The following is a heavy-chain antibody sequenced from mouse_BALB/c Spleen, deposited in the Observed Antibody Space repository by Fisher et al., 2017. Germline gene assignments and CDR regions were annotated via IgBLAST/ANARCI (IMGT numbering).Heavy chain of an antibody. Sequence: DKFKGKATFTADTSSNTAYMQLSSLTSEDSAVYYCARWNYDAMDYWGQGTSVTVSS. CDR3: ARWNYDAMDY. V-gene: IGHV1-9*01. J-gene: IGHJ4*01.